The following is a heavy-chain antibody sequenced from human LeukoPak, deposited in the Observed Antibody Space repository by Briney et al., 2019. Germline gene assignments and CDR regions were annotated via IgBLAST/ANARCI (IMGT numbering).Heavy chain of an antibody. Sequence: SETLSLTCAVYGGSFSGYYWSWIRQPPGKGPEWIGYIYYSGSTNYNPSLKSRVTISVDTSKNQFSLKLSSVTAADTAVYYCARGYGSGAAAGIDPWGQGTLVTVSS. CDR3: ARGYGSGAAAGIDP. J-gene: IGHJ5*02. CDR1: GGSFSGYY. D-gene: IGHD6-13*01. CDR2: IYYSGST. V-gene: IGHV4-59*01.